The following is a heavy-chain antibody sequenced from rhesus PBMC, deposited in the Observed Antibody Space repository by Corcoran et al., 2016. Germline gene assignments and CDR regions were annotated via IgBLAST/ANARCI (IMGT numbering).Heavy chain of an antibody. CDR2: IYGSSGST. Sequence: QVQLQESGPGRVKPSETLSPTCPASGGSLSRNSWRCSRPPPGKGREWIGRIYGSSGSTSYNPSITSRVPISTDTTKNQFSLKLTSVTAADAAVYYCARSAPPNRRGRFDVWGPGVLVTVSS. J-gene: IGHJ5-1*01. V-gene: IGHV4-147*01. CDR3: ARSAPPNRRGRFDV. CDR1: GGSLSRNS. D-gene: IGHD2-15*01.